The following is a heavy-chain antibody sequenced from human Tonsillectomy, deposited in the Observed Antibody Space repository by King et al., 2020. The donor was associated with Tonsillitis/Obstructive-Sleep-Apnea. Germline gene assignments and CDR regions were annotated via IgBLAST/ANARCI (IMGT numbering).Heavy chain of an antibody. V-gene: IGHV3-15*07. D-gene: IGHD3-22*01. J-gene: IGHJ4*02. CDR2: IKSKTDGGTT. CDR1: GFTFSNAW. CDR3: TTALGITMIVVVTTEDY. Sequence: VQLVESGGGLVKPGGSLRLSCAASGFTFSNAWMNWVRQAPGKGLEWVGRIKSKTDGGTTDYAAPVKGRFTISRDDSKDTLYLQMNSLKTEDTAVYYCTTALGITMIVVVTTEDYWGQGTLVTVSS.